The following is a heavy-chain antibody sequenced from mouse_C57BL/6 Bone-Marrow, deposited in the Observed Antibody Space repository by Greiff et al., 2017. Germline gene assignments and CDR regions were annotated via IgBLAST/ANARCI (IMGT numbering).Heavy chain of an antibody. CDR1: GYTFTSYW. Sequence: VQLQESGAELAKPGASVKLSCKASGYTFTSYWMHWVKQRPGQGLEWIGYINPSSGYTKYNQKFKDKATLPADKASSTAYMQLSSLTYEDAAVYYCARFYYGSSYWYFDVWGTGTTVTVSS. CDR2: INPSSGYT. V-gene: IGHV1-7*01. CDR3: ARFYYGSSYWYFDV. D-gene: IGHD1-1*01. J-gene: IGHJ1*03.